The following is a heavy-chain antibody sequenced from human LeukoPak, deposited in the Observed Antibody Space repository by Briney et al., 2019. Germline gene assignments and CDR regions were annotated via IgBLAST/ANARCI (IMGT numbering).Heavy chain of an antibody. D-gene: IGHD1-26*01. J-gene: IGHJ4*02. Sequence: ASVKVSCKASGGTFSSYAISRVRQAPGQGLEWMGRIIPIFGTANYAQKFQGRVTITTDESTSTAYMEPSSLRSEDTAVYYCARDRRMEVGATDGNDYWGQGTLVTVSS. V-gene: IGHV1-69*05. CDR1: GGTFSSYA. CDR3: ARDRRMEVGATDGNDY. CDR2: IIPIFGTA.